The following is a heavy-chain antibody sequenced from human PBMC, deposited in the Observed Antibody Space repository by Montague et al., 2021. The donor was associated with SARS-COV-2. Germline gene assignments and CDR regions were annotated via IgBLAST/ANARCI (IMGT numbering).Heavy chain of an antibody. D-gene: IGHD3-9*01. V-gene: IGHV4-34*01. J-gene: IGHJ3*02. CDR2: INQGEAP. Sequence: SETLSLTCAVSRGSFSNYYWTWIRQSPGKGLEWIGEINQGEAPNXTPSLKSRVTISLDTSKKQISLKLNSVTVADTAVFFCARGRPVQGSFRHFDSISSGALDIWAQGSLVIVSS. CDR1: RGSFSNYY. CDR3: ARGRPVQGSFRHFDSISSGALDI.